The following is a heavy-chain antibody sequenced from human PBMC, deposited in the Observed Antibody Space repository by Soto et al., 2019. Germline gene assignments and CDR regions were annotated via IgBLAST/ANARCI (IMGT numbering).Heavy chain of an antibody. D-gene: IGHD1-26*01. CDR3: AREGSYGSFGY. CDR1: GGSISSYY. CDR2: IYYSGST. Sequence: PSETLSLTCTVSGGSISSYYWSWIRQPPGEGLEWIGYIYYSGSTNYNPSLKSRVTISVDRSKNQFSLKLSSVTAADTAVYYCAREGSYGSFGYWGQGTLVTVSS. V-gene: IGHV4-59*12. J-gene: IGHJ4*02.